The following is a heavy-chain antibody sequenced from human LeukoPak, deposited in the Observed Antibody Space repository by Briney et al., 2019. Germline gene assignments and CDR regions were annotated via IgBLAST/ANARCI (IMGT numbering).Heavy chain of an antibody. CDR1: GGSFSGYY. CDR3: ARHPKKNGIVGATIYD. CDR2: INNSGST. J-gene: IGHJ4*02. Sequence: SETLSLTCAVYGGSFSGYYWSWIRQPPGKGLEWIGEINNSGSTNYNPSLKSRVTISVDTSKTQFSLKLSSVTAADTAVYYCARHPKKNGIVGATIYDWGQGTLVTVSS. D-gene: IGHD1-26*01. V-gene: IGHV4-34*01.